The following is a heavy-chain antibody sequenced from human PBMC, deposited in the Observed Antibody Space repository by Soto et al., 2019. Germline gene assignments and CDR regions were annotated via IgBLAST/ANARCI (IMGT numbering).Heavy chain of an antibody. V-gene: IGHV5-51*01. Sequence: ASLKISWKCSGNSFASYLIGLVLKMPWKGLEWMGIIYPGDSDTRYSPSFQGQVTISADKSISTAYLQWSSLKASDTAMYYCARNDSSRSFHYYYGMDVWGQGTTVTVSS. J-gene: IGHJ6*02. CDR3: ARNDSSRSFHYYYGMDV. CDR1: GNSFASYL. D-gene: IGHD6-6*01. CDR2: IYPGDSDT.